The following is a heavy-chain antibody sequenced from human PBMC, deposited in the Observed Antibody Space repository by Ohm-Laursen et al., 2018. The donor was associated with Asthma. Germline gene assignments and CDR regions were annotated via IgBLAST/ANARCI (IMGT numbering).Heavy chain of an antibody. CDR3: AKGYCISTSCYLGWFDP. CDR2: ISGRGGST. V-gene: IGHV3-23*01. CDR1: GFTFSSYA. J-gene: IGHJ5*02. Sequence: SLRLSCAASGFTFSSYAMSWVRQAPGKGLEWVSAISGRGGSTYYADSVKGRFTISRDNSKNTLYLQMTSLRAEDTAVYYCAKGYCISTSCYLGWFDPWGQGTLVTVSS. D-gene: IGHD2-2*01.